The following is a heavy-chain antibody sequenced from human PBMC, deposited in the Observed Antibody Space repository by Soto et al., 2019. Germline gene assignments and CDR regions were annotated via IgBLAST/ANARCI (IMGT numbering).Heavy chain of an antibody. D-gene: IGHD2-15*01. J-gene: IGHJ3*02. CDR1: GGSISSYY. Sequence: SETLSLTCTVSGGSISSYYLSWIRQPPGKGLEWIGYIYYSGSTNYNPSLKSRVTISVDTSKNQFSLKLSSVTAADTAVYYCARQPRLGGAFDIWGQGTMVTVSS. V-gene: IGHV4-59*08. CDR3: ARQPRLGGAFDI. CDR2: IYYSGST.